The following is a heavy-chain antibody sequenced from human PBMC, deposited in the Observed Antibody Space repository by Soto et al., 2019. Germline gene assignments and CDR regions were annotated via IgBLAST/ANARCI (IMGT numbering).Heavy chain of an antibody. CDR1: GFTFSSYS. V-gene: IGHV3-48*01. D-gene: IGHD4-17*01. CDR2: ISSSSSTI. CDR3: ARIGRLRCGDY. Sequence: EVQLVESGGGLVQPGGSLRLSCAASGFTFSSYSMNWVRQAPGKGLEWVSYISSSSSTIYYADSVKGRFTISRDNDKNSLYLQMNSLRAEDTAVYYCARIGRLRCGDYWGQGTLVTVSS. J-gene: IGHJ4*02.